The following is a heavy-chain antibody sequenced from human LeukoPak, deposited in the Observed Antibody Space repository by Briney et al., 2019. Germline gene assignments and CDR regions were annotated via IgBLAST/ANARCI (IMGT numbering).Heavy chain of an antibody. CDR1: GFTFSSFA. D-gene: IGHD2-2*01. CDR3: ARGYCSSTSCYQPPDI. V-gene: IGHV3-21*01. J-gene: IGHJ3*02. CDR2: ISSSSSYI. Sequence: GGSLRLSCAASGFTFSSFAMTWVRQAPGKGLEWVSSISSSSSYIYYTDSVKGQFTISRDNAKNSLYLQMNSLRAEDTAVYYCARGYCSSTSCYQPPDIWGQGTMVTVSS.